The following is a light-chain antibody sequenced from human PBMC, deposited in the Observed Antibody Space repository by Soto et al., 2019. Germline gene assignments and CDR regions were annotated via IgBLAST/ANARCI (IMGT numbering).Light chain of an antibody. J-gene: IGLJ2*01. CDR2: DVS. CDR1: SSDVGGYNY. V-gene: IGLV2-14*01. CDR3: SSYTSSSTPVV. Sequence: QSVLTQPASVSGSPGQSITISCTGTSSDVGGYNYVSWYQQHPGKAPKLMIYDVSNRPSGVSNRFSGSKSGNTASLTISGLQAEDEADYYCSSYTSSSTPVVFGGGTTVTVL.